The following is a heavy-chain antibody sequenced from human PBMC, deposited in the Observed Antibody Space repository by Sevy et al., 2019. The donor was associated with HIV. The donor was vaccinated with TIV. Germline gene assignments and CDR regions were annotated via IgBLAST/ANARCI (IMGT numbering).Heavy chain of an antibody. J-gene: IGHJ6*02. D-gene: IGHD3-10*01. CDR1: GFTFRNFW. CDR3: AKSYFGSGTGYGMDL. V-gene: IGHV3-7*01. CDR2: IRQDGSEK. Sequence: GGSLRLSCAVSGFTFRNFWMSWVRQAPGKGLEWVANIRQDGSEKYYVDSVRGRLTISRDNANNSLFLQLNSLRADDTAIYYCAKSYFGSGTGYGMDLWGRGTTVTVSS.